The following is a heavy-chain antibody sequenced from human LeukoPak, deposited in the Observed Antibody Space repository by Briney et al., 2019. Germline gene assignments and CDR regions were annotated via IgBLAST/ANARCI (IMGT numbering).Heavy chain of an antibody. CDR1: GASISSHY. J-gene: IGHJ4*02. CDR2: IHNSGPP. D-gene: IGHD6-13*01. Sequence: SETLSLTCTVSGASISSHYWTWSRQPAGKGLEWVGRIHNSGPPTNHPALKTRVTIPVATSRTHFSLKLTSVTAAATAVYYCARDRAAGGRGRGGDFDYGGQGTLVTASS. CDR3: ARDRAAGGRGRGGDFDY. V-gene: IGHV4-4*07.